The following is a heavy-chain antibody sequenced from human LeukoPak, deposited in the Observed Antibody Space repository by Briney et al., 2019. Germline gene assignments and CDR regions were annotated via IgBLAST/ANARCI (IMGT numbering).Heavy chain of an antibody. CDR1: GDSISSTNW. J-gene: IGHJ4*02. Sequence: SETLSLTCAVSGDSISSTNWWNWVRQPPGKGLEWIGDISHSGSTNYNPSLKSRVTMSVDTSKNQFSLKLSSVTAADTAVYYCAREPSGNFDYWGQGTLVTVSS. CDR2: ISHSGST. D-gene: IGHD2-15*01. CDR3: AREPSGNFDY. V-gene: IGHV4-4*02.